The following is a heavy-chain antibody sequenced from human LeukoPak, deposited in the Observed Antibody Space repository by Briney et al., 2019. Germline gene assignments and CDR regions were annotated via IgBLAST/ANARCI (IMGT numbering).Heavy chain of an antibody. Sequence: PGGSLRLSCAASGFTFSSYWMSWVRQAPGKGLEWVANIKQDGSEKYYVDSVKGRFTISRDNAKNSLYLQMNSLRAEDTAVYYCAGAGSETQWRAFDFWGQGALVTVFS. CDR1: GFTFSSYW. J-gene: IGHJ4*02. D-gene: IGHD6-19*01. CDR2: IKQDGSEK. V-gene: IGHV3-7*03. CDR3: AGAGSETQWRAFDF.